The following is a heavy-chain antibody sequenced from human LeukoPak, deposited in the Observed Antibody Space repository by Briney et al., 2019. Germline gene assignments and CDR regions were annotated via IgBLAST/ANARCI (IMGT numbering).Heavy chain of an antibody. CDR2: IYYSGST. J-gene: IGHJ3*02. CDR1: GGSLSSYY. Sequence: PSETLSLTCTVSGGSLSSYYWRWMRHPPGKGLGWIAYIYYSGSTNYNPSLKSRVTISIDTSKNQFSLKLNSVTAADTAVYYCARGLIRQSAFDIWGQGTMVTVSS. D-gene: IGHD2-8*01. V-gene: IGHV4-59*01. CDR3: ARGLIRQSAFDI.